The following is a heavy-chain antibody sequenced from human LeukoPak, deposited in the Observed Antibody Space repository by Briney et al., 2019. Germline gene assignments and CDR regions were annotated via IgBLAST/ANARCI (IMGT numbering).Heavy chain of an antibody. Sequence: PSETLSLTCTVSGGSISSYYWSWIRQPPGKGLEWIGYIYSSGSTNYNPSLKSRITISVDTSKNQLSLKLSSVTAADTAVYYCARFAYCGGHCWYYFDYWGQGSLVTVSS. CDR3: ARFAYCGGHCWYYFDY. J-gene: IGHJ4*02. CDR1: GGSISSYY. V-gene: IGHV4-59*01. CDR2: IYSSGST. D-gene: IGHD2-21*02.